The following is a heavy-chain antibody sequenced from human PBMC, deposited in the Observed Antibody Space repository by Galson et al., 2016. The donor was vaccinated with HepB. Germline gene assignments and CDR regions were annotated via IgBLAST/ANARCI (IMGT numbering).Heavy chain of an antibody. Sequence: SCAASGFTFSSYAMHWVRQAPGKGLEWVALISYDGGNKYYADSVKGRFTISRDNSKNTLYLQVNSLRAEDTAVYYCARGANTVAADYWGQGTLVTVSS. CDR2: ISYDGGNK. V-gene: IGHV3-30*04. CDR3: ARGANTVAADY. D-gene: IGHD6-19*01. J-gene: IGHJ4*02. CDR1: GFTFSSYA.